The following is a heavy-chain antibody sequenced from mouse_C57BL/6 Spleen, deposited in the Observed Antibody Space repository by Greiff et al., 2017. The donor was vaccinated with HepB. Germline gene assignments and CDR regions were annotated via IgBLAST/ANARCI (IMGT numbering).Heavy chain of an antibody. D-gene: IGHD2-4*01. Sequence: VQLVESGAELVKPGASVKMSCKASGYTFTSYWITWVKQRPGQGLEWIGDIYPGSGSTNYNEKFKSKATLTVDTSSSTAYMQLSSLTSEDSAVYYCARDYYDYPYYFDYWGQGTTLTVSS. J-gene: IGHJ2*01. CDR1: GYTFTSYW. CDR3: ARDYYDYPYYFDY. V-gene: IGHV1-55*01. CDR2: IYPGSGST.